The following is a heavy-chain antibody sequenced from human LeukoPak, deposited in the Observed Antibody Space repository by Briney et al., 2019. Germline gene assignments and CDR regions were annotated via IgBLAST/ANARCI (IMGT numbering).Heavy chain of an antibody. CDR1: GGTFSSYA. J-gene: IGHJ3*02. D-gene: IGHD4-17*01. V-gene: IGHV1-69*05. Sequence: SVKVSCKASGGTFSSYAISWVRQAPGQGLEWMGRIIPIFGTANYAQKFQGRVTITTDESTSTAYMELSSLRSEDTAVYYCARRLGLGYGDYESASDIWGQGTMVTVSS. CDR3: ARRLGLGYGDYESASDI. CDR2: IIPIFGTA.